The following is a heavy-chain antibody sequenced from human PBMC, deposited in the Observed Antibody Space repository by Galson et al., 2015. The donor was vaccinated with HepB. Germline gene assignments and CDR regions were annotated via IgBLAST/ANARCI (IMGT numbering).Heavy chain of an antibody. J-gene: IGHJ4*02. CDR2: ISSDYTSK. Sequence: SLRLSCAVSGFTFSRHAFHWVRQAPGRGLEWVALISSDYTSKFYADSVMGRLTISRDNSKDTVYLQMNSLRDEDPAVYYCASDCDGSGSFYNMLGYWGQGTTVTVSS. CDR1: GFTFSRHA. D-gene: IGHD3-10*01. V-gene: IGHV3-30*07. CDR3: ASDCDGSGSFYNMLGY.